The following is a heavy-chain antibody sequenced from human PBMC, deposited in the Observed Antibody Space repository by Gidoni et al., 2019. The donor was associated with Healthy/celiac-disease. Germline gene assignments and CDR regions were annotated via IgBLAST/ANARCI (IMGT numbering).Heavy chain of an antibody. CDR1: GFTFRRYA. CDR2: ISGSGGST. CDR3: AKDPGRWPPVAVYPVPSYFDY. V-gene: IGHV3-23*01. J-gene: IGHJ4*02. D-gene: IGHD3-10*01. Sequence: EVQLLESGGGLVQPGGSLRLSGAASGFTFRRYAMTWLRKAPGKGLEWVSAISGSGGSTYYADSVKGRFTISRDNSKNTLYLQMNSLRAEDTAVYYCAKDPGRWPPVAVYPVPSYFDYWGQGTLVTVSS.